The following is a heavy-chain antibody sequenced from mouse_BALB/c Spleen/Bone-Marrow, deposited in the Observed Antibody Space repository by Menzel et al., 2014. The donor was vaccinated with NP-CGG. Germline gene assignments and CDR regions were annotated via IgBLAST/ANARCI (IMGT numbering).Heavy chain of an antibody. Sequence: QVHVKQSGAELVKPGASVKMPCKASGYTFTSYWMHWVKQRPGQGLEWIGVIDPSDSYTSYNQKFKGKATLTVDTSSSTAYMQLSSLTSEDSAVYYCTRGDYDWYFDVWGAGTTVTVSS. J-gene: IGHJ1*01. CDR3: TRGDYDWYFDV. V-gene: IGHV1S127*01. CDR2: IDPSDSYT. D-gene: IGHD2-4*01. CDR1: GYTFTSYW.